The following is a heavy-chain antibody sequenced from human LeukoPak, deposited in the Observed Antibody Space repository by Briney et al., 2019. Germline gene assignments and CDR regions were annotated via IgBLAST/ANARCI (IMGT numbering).Heavy chain of an antibody. J-gene: IGHJ4*02. V-gene: IGHV3-23*01. CDR1: GFTFSSYG. CDR2: ISGSGGST. Sequence: GGSLRLSCAASGFTFSSYGVSWVRQAPGKGLEWVSAISGSGGSTYYADSVKGRFTISRDNSKNTLYLQMNSLRAEDTAVYYCAKDRNTMVRGADYFDYWGQGTLVTVSS. CDR3: AKDRNTMVRGADYFDY. D-gene: IGHD3-10*01.